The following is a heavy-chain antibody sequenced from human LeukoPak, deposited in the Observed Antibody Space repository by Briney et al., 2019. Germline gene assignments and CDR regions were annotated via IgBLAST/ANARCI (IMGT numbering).Heavy chain of an antibody. J-gene: IGHJ6*03. CDR2: FDPEDGET. CDR1: GYTLTELS. V-gene: IGHV1-24*01. D-gene: IGHD2-21*02. Sequence: ASVKVSCKASGYTLTELSMHWVRQAPGKGLEWMGGFDPEDGETIYAQKFQGRVTMTEDTSTDTAYMELSSLRSEDTAVYYCATGGLQHTTKQKYYYYYMDVWGKGTTVTVSS. CDR3: ATGGLQHTTKQKYYYYYMDV.